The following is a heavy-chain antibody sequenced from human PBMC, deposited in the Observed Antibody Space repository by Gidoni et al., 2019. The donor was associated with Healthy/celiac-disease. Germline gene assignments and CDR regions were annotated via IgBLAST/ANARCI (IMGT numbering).Heavy chain of an antibody. J-gene: IGHJ3*02. D-gene: IGHD2-2*01. CDR2: INPSGGST. V-gene: IGHV1-46*03. CDR1: GYPFTSYY. Sequence: QVQLVQSGAEVKKPGASVKVSCKASGYPFTSYYMHWVRQAPGQGLEWMGIINPSGGSTSYAQKFQGRVTMTRDTSTSTVYMELSSLRSEDTAVYYCARDRPFHIVVVPAAISPPPGDAFDIWGQGTMVTVSS. CDR3: ARDRPFHIVVVPAAISPPPGDAFDI.